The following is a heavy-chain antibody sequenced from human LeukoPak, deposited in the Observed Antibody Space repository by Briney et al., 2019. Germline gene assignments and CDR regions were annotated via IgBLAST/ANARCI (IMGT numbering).Heavy chain of an antibody. J-gene: IGHJ4*02. V-gene: IGHV3-23*01. CDR3: ARRAGAYSHPYDY. CDR1: GFTLSSYA. CDR2: ISGSGTNT. Sequence: GGSLRLSCAASGFTLSSYAMNWVRQAPGKGLEWVSGISGSGTNTDYIDSVKGRFTVSRDNSKNTLYLQMNSLRAEDTAVYYCARRAGAYSHPYDYWGQGTLVTVSS. D-gene: IGHD4/OR15-4a*01.